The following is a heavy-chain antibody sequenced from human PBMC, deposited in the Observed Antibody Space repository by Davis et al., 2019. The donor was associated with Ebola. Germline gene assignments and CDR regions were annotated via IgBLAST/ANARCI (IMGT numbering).Heavy chain of an antibody. CDR2: IYYTGST. J-gene: IGHJ4*02. V-gene: IGHV4-59*11. CDR1: GVSISRHY. CDR3: AERGGSV. D-gene: IGHD3-16*01. Sequence: PSETLSLTCTVSGVSISRHYWNWIRQPPGKGLEWIGSIYYTGSTSYNPSLKSRVTISVDTSKNQFSLKLNSMTAAATAVYYCAERGGSVWGQGALVTVSS.